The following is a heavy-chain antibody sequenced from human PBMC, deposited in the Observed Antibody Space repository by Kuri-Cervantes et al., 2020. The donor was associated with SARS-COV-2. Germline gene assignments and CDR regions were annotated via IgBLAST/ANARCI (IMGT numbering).Heavy chain of an antibody. J-gene: IGHJ3*02. D-gene: IGHD3-22*01. CDR3: AKSKGRENGWVYSSDLDAFDI. V-gene: IGHV3-23*01. CDR2: ISGSGGST. Sequence: GGSLRLSCAASGFAFSSYAMSWVRQAPGKGLEWVSAISGSGGSTYYAGSVKGRFTISRDNSQNTLYLQMNSLRAEDTAVYYCAKSKGRENGWVYSSDLDAFDIWGQGTMVTVSS. CDR1: GFAFSSYA.